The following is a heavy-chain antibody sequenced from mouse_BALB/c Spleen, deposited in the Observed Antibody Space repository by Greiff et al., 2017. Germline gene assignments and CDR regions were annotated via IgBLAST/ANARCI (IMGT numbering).Heavy chain of an antibody. CDR2: IYPGDGDT. D-gene: IGHD2-1*01. Sequence: QVQLKQPGAELVRPGSSVKISCKASGYAFSSYWMNWVKQRPGQGLEWIGQIYPGDGDTNYNGKFKGKATLTADKSSSTAYMQLSSLTSEDSAVYFCARDGNYEDFDYWGQGTTLTVSS. J-gene: IGHJ2*01. CDR3: ARDGNYEDFDY. CDR1: GYAFSSYW. V-gene: IGHV1-80*01.